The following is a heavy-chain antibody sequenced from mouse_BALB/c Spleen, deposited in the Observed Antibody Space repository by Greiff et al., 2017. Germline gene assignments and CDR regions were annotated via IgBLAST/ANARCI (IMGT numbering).Heavy chain of an antibody. Sequence: VQLQQSGPELVKPGASVKISCKASGYTFTDYNMHWVKQSHGKSLEWIGYIYPYNGGTGYNQKFKSKATLTVDNSSSTAYMELRSLTSEDSAVYYCARSGGGNYGFDAMDYWGQGTSVTVSS. CDR1: GYTFTDYN. CDR3: ARSGGGNYGFDAMDY. V-gene: IGHV1S29*02. J-gene: IGHJ4*01. D-gene: IGHD2-1*01. CDR2: IYPYNGGT.